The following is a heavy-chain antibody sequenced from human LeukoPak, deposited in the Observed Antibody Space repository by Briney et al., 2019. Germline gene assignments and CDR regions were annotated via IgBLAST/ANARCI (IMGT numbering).Heavy chain of an antibody. CDR2: ISGSGSTI. J-gene: IGHJ4*02. Sequence: GGSLRLSCAASGFTFSDYYMSWIRQAPGKGLEWVSYISGSGSTIYYADSVKGRFTVSRDNAKNSLYLQTNSLRADDTAAYYCARLWGDVTIFDYWGQGTLVTVSS. V-gene: IGHV3-11*04. D-gene: IGHD3-10*01. CDR1: GFTFSDYY. CDR3: ARLWGDVTIFDY.